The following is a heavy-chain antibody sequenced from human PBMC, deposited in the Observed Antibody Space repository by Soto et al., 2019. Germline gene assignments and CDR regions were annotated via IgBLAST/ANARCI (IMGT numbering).Heavy chain of an antibody. V-gene: IGHV2-5*02. Sequence: QITLKESGPTLVKPTQTLTLTCTFSGFSLSTSGVGVGWIRQPPGKALEWHALIYWDDDKRYSPSLKTRLTITKDTSKNQVVLTMTNMDPVDTATYFCAHGYYYYYYMDVWGRGTTVTVSS. CDR1: GFSLSTSGVG. CDR2: IYWDDDK. CDR3: AHGYYYYYYMDV. J-gene: IGHJ6*03.